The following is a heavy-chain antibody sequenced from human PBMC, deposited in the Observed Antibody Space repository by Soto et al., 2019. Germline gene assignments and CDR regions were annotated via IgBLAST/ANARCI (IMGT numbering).Heavy chain of an antibody. D-gene: IGHD5-18*01. CDR2: ISSSSSYI. CDR3: ARDQPGYSYGYGLGY. V-gene: IGHV3-21*01. J-gene: IGHJ4*02. Sequence: EVQLVESGGGLVKPGGSLRLSCAASGFTFSSYSMNWVRQAPGKGLEWVSSISSSSSYIYYADSVKGRFTISRDNAKNSLYLLMYRLSAEDTAVYYCARDQPGYSYGYGLGYWGQGTLVTVSS. CDR1: GFTFSSYS.